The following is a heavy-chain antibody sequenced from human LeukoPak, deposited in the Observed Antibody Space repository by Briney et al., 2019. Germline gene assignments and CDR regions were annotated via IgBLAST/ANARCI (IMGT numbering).Heavy chain of an antibody. CDR3: ARDREGRVLRYFDWSRYFDY. D-gene: IGHD3-9*01. V-gene: IGHV1-3*01. CDR2: INAGNGNT. Sequence: ASVKVSCKASGYTFTNYAIQWVRQAPGQRLEWMGWINAGNGNTNYAQKLQGRVTMTTDTSTSTAYMELRSLRSDDTAVYYCARDREGRVLRYFDWSRYFDYWGQGTLVTVSS. J-gene: IGHJ4*02. CDR1: GYTFTNYA.